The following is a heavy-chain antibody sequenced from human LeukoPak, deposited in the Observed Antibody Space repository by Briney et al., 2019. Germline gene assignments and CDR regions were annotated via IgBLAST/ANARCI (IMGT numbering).Heavy chain of an antibody. CDR1: GYTFTGYY. CDR2: INPNNGGT. Sequence: ASVKVSCKASGYTFTGYYMHWVRQAPGQGLEWMGWINPNNGGTNYAQKFQGRVTMTRDTSISTAYMELSRLRSDDTAVYYCARDPPYYDFWSGYYTGTGDAFDIWGQGTMVTVSS. D-gene: IGHD3-3*01. CDR3: ARDPPYYDFWSGYYTGTGDAFDI. J-gene: IGHJ3*02. V-gene: IGHV1-2*02.